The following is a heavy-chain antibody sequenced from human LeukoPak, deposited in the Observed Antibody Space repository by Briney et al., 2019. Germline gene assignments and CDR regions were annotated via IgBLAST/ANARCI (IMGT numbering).Heavy chain of an antibody. J-gene: IGHJ4*02. V-gene: IGHV1-2*04. CDR3: ARRVRPGDSSGWFLDY. CDR2: INCNSGGT. D-gene: IGHD6-19*01. CDR1: GCTFTEYY. Sequence: ASVPVSFQASGCTFTEYYMHGVRPAPGKGVAWMGWINCNSGGTTYAQKFKGWFTMTRDKSISTAYMELSRLRSDDTAVYYCARRVRPGDSSGWFLDYWGQGTLVTVSS.